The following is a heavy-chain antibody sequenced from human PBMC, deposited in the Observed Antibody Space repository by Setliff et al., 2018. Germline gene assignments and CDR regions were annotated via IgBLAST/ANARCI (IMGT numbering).Heavy chain of an antibody. D-gene: IGHD3-22*01. V-gene: IGHV4-39*01. CDR2: RYYSGHT. J-gene: IGHJ1*01. CDR1: GDSISSGTYY. CDR3: DRSGYHYISEYFQH. Sequence: PSETLSLTCTVSGDSISSGTYYWGWIRQPPGKGLEWIGSRYYSGHTYYNPSLKSRVAMSVDKAKNQFSLNLRSVSAADTAIYYYDRSGYHYISEYFQHWGQGTLVTVSS.